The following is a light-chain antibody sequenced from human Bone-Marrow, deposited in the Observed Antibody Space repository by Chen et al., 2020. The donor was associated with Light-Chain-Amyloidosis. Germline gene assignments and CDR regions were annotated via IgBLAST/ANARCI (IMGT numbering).Light chain of an antibody. CDR3: AAWDDSLSGV. Sequence: QSVLTQPPSASGTPGPRVTISCSGSSSNIGSNYVYWYQQLPGMAPKLLIYRNNQRPSGVPDRFSGSKSGNSASLASSGLRSEDEADYYCAAWDDSLSGVFGGGTKLAVL. J-gene: IGLJ3*02. V-gene: IGLV1-47*01. CDR2: RNN. CDR1: SSNIGSNY.